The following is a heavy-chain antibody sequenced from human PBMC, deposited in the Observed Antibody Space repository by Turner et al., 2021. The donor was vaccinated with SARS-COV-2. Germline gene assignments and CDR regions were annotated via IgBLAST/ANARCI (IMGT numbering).Heavy chain of an antibody. CDR3: ARDPNSGASL. D-gene: IGHD2-15*01. V-gene: IGHV3-7*04. J-gene: IGHJ4*02. Sequence: EEQLLESGGGLVQPGGSLRLSCTASGFTFSNWMHWVRPAPGKGLEWVANIKQDGSEKYFVDSVKGRCTISRDNAKNSLYLQMNSLRAEDTAVYYCARDPNSGASLWGQGILVTVSS. CDR2: IKQDGSEK. CDR1: GFTFSNW.